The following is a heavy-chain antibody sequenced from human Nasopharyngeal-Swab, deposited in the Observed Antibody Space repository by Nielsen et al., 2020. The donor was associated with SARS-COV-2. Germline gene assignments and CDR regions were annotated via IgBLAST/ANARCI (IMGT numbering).Heavy chain of an antibody. J-gene: IGHJ3*02. Sequence: GGSLRLSCEASGFTFGSYTMNWVRQAPGKGLEWVSFISSSGSIAYYADSVKGRFTISRDNANNSLYLQMNSLRADDTAVYYFVRDGALIQLWLLPHALDIWGQGTLVTVSS. V-gene: IGHV3-48*04. D-gene: IGHD5-18*01. CDR1: GFTFGSYT. CDR3: VRDGALIQLWLLPHALDI. CDR2: ISSSGSIA.